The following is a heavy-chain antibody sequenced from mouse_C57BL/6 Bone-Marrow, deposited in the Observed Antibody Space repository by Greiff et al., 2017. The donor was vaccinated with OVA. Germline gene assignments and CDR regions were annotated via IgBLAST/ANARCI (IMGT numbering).Heavy chain of an antibody. V-gene: IGHV1-82*01. CDR1: GYAFSSSW. CDR2: IYPGDGDT. D-gene: IGHD1-1*01. J-gene: IGHJ1*03. Sequence: QVQLQQSGPELVKPGASVKISCKASGYAFSSSWMNWVKQRTGKGLEWIGRIYPGDGDTNYNGKFKGKATLTADKSSSTAYMQLSSLTSEDSAVYFCARSSRGVDWYFDVWGTGTTVTVSS. CDR3: ARSSRGVDWYFDV.